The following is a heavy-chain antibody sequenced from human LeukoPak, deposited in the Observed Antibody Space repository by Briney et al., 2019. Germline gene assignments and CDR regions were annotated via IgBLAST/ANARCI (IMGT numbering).Heavy chain of an antibody. Sequence: SETLSLTCTVSGGSISSYYWSWIRQPPGKGLEWIGYIYYSGSTYYNPSLKSRVTISVDTSKNQFSLKLTSVTAADTSVYYCARHVLSKRSFDSWGQGILVTVSS. CDR1: GGSISSYY. D-gene: IGHD5-24*01. CDR3: ARHVLSKRSFDS. V-gene: IGHV4-59*08. J-gene: IGHJ5*01. CDR2: IYYSGST.